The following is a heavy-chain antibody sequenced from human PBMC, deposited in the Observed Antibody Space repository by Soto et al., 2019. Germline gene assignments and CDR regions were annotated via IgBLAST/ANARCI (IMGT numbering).Heavy chain of an antibody. Sequence: ASVKVSCKASGYTFTSYAMHWVRQAPGQRLEWMGWINAGNGNTKYSQKFQGRVTITRDTSASTAYMELSSLRSEDTAVYYCARDSGYSYGYNWGQGTLVNVAS. CDR1: GYTFTSYA. V-gene: IGHV1-3*01. D-gene: IGHD5-18*01. CDR3: ARDSGYSYGYN. CDR2: INAGNGNT. J-gene: IGHJ4*02.